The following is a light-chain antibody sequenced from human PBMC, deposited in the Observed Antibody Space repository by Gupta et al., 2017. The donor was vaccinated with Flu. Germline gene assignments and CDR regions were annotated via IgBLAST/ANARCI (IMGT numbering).Light chain of an antibody. CDR2: AAS. J-gene: IGKJ2*01. CDR1: QGISSY. Sequence: PSFLSASVGDRVTIACRASQGISSYLAWYQQKPGKAPKLLIYAASTLQSRVPSRFTGSGSVTEFTLTISSLQPEDFATYFCQQPTNYPRTFGQWTKMAIK. V-gene: IGKV1-9*01. CDR3: QQPTNYPRT.